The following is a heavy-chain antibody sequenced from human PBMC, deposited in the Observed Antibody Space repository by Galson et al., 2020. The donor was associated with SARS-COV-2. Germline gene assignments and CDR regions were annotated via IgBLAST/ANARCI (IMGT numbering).Heavy chain of an antibody. V-gene: IGHV4-38-2*01. Sequence: PGKGLEWFGSINHSGRTNYNPSVKSRVTISVDTSNNQFSLKLSSVTAADTAVYYCASSWAADWYFDLWGRGTLVTVSS. CDR3: ASSWAADWYFDL. CDR2: INHSGRT. D-gene: IGHD6-25*01. J-gene: IGHJ2*01.